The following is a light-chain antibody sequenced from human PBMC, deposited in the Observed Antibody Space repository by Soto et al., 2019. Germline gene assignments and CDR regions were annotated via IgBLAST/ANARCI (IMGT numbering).Light chain of an antibody. CDR1: QSVRSN. Sequence: EVVMTQSPANLSVSPGERATLSCRASQSVRSNLAWYQQKPGRAPRLLIYDTSTRATGVPARFSGSGSGTEFTLTISSLQSEDFAVYYCQHYNNWPSWTFGQGTKVEIK. CDR3: QHYNNWPSWT. CDR2: DTS. V-gene: IGKV3-15*01. J-gene: IGKJ1*01.